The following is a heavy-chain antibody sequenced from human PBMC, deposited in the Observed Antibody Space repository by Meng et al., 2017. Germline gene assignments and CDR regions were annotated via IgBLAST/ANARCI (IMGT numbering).Heavy chain of an antibody. CDR2: IYYSGST. J-gene: IGHJ4*02. CDR3: ARVTSSYYFDY. D-gene: IGHD2/OR15-2a*01. CDR1: GGSISIGGYY. Sequence: VPLEQSGPGLVKPSLTLALTCTVSGGSISIGGYYWSWIRQHPGKGLEWIGYIYYSGSTYYNPSLKSLVTISVDTSKNQFSRKLSFVTAADTAVYYCARVTSSYYFDYWGQGTLVTVSS. V-gene: IGHV4-31*01.